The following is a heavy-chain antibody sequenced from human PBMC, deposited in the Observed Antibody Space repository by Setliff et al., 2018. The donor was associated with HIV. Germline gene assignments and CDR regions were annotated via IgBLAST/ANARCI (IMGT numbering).Heavy chain of an antibody. D-gene: IGHD3-22*01. Sequence: ASVKVSCKTSGGTFSRYAIAWVRQAPGQGLEWMGWINAGNGNTKYSQKFQGRVTITRDESTSTAYMELSSLRSEDTAVYYCASDYYDSSGYPQGAFDIWGQGTMVTVSS. CDR1: GGTFSRYA. J-gene: IGHJ3*02. V-gene: IGHV1-3*01. CDR3: ASDYYDSSGYPQGAFDI. CDR2: INAGNGNT.